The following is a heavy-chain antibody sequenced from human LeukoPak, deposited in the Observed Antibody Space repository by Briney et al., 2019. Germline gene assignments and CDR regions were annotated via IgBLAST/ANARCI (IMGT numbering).Heavy chain of an antibody. J-gene: IGHJ4*02. V-gene: IGHV4-59*01. D-gene: IGHD3-22*01. CDR1: GGSISSYY. Sequence: SETLSLTCTVSGGSISSYYWSWIRQPPGKGLEWIGYIYYSGSTNYNSSFKSRVTISIDTSKNQFSLRLSSVTAADTAVYYRARVTGYMIEDQFDYWGQGTLVTVSS. CDR3: ARVTGYMIEDQFDY. CDR2: IYYSGST.